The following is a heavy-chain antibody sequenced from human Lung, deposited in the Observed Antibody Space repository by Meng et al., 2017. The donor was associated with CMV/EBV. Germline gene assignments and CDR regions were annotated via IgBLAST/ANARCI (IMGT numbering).Heavy chain of an antibody. CDR1: GFXGSAYY. CDR3: ATRRSGGSVPGWAWGMDV. V-gene: IGHV3-53*01. J-gene: IGHJ6*02. Sequence: GGSXRLXCAASGFXGSAYYMSWVRQAPGKGLEWVSVINSGGWTYYAASVKGRFTISRDNSKNTVYLQLNSLRAEDTAMYYCATRRSGGSVPGWAWGMDVWXQGTXVTVSS. CDR2: INSGGWT. D-gene: IGHD2-2*01.